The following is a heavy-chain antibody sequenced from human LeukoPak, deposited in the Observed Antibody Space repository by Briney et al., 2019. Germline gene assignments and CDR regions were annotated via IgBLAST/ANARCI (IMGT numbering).Heavy chain of an antibody. Sequence: GESLKISCKGSGYSFTNYWISWVRQMPGKGLEWMGRIAPSDSYTNYSPSFQGHVTISADKSISTAYLQWSSLKASDTAMYYCARQPYECSRTSCRIIDAFDIWGQGSMVTVSS. CDR3: ARQPYECSRTSCRIIDAFDI. J-gene: IGHJ3*02. CDR2: IAPSDSYT. D-gene: IGHD2-2*01. CDR1: GYSFTNYW. V-gene: IGHV5-10-1*01.